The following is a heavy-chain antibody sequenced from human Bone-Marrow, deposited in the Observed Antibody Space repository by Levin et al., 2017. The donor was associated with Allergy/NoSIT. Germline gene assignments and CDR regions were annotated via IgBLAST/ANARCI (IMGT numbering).Heavy chain of an antibody. D-gene: IGHD6-13*01. V-gene: IGHV1-2*02. CDR3: GRDTAAYRSSSAWSDCGSFDL. J-gene: IGHJ3*01. CDR1: GYTFTDYY. Sequence: GESLKISCKASGYTFTDYYMHWVRQAPGQGLEWMGWINPQSGGTDYVQKFQGRVTMTSDKSNSTAYMELSGLTSDDTAVYSCGRDTAAYRSSSAWSDCGSFDLWGQGRMVTVS. CDR2: INPQSGGT.